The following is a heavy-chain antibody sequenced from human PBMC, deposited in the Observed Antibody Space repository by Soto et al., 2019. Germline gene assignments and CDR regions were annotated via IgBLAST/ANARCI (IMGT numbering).Heavy chain of an antibody. D-gene: IGHD3-3*01. CDR3: ARGSLHYDFWSGHDTENYYYYMDV. J-gene: IGHJ6*03. CDR1: GGSISSYY. CDR2: IYYSGST. V-gene: IGHV4-59*01. Sequence: PSETLSLTCTVSGGSISSYYWSWIRRPPGKGLEWIGYIYYSGSTNCNPSLKSRVTISVDTSKNQFSLKLSSVTAADTAVYYCARGSLHYDFWSGHDTENYYYYMDVWGKGTTVTVSS.